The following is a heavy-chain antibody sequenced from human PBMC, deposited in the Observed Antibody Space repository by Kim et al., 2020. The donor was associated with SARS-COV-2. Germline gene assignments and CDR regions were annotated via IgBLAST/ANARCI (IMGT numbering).Heavy chain of an antibody. CDR3: AREGVCSGGSCYYFDY. CDR2: IIPIFGTA. V-gene: IGHV1-69*13. D-gene: IGHD2-15*01. Sequence: SVKVFCKASGGTFSSYAISWVRQAPGQGLEWMGGIIPIFGTANYAQKFQGRVTITADESTSTAYMELSSLRSEDTAVYYCAREGVCSGGSCYYFDYWGQGTLVTVSS. J-gene: IGHJ4*02. CDR1: GGTFSSYA.